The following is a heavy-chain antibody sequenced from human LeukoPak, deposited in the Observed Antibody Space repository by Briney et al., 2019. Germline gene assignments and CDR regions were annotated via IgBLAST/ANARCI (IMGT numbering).Heavy chain of an antibody. D-gene: IGHD4-17*01. J-gene: IGHJ4*02. CDR2: LSGSGGST. V-gene: IGHV3-23*01. Sequence: PSETLPLTCTVSGDSMRRSSYYWGWVRQAPGKGLEWVSALSGSGGSTYYADSVRGRFTISRDNSKSTLYLQMHSLRAEDTAIYYCAKNFYGDYNVFFDYWGQGTLVTVSS. CDR3: AKNFYGDYNVFFDY. CDR1: GDSMRRSSYY.